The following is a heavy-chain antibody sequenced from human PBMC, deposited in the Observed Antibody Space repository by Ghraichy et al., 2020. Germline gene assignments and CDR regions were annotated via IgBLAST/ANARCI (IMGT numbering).Heavy chain of an antibody. J-gene: IGHJ4*02. CDR3: ARSSSRNIFDS. V-gene: IGHV3-33*01. D-gene: IGHD3-10*01. Sequence: GGSLRLSCAASGFTISNYVMHWVRQAPGKGLEWVAVFWYNGSKKYYLDSVKGRFTFSRDDSKNTLYMQMDSLRADDTAIYYCARSSSRNIFDSWGQRTLVTVSS. CDR2: FWYNGSKK. CDR1: GFTISNYV.